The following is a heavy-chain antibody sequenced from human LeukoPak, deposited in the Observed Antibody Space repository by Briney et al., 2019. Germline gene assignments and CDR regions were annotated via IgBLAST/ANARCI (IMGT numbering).Heavy chain of an antibody. V-gene: IGHV4-30-4*08. CDR2: IYYSGST. J-gene: IGHJ3*02. CDR1: GGSISSGDYY. D-gene: IGHD3-10*01. Sequence: SETLSLTCTVSGGSISSGDYYWSWIRQPPGKGLEWIGYIYYSGSTYYNPSLKSRVTISVDTSKNQFSLKLSSVTAADTAVYYCARPLHVKGFLDAFDIWGQGTMVTVSS. CDR3: ARPLHVKGFLDAFDI.